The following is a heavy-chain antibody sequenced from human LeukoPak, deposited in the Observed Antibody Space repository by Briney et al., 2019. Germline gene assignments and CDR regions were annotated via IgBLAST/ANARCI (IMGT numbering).Heavy chain of an antibody. Sequence: GGSLRLSCVVSGFTVSSNYMSWVRQAPGKGLEWVSLIYSGGSTYYADSVKGRFTISRDNSKNTLYLQMNSLRAEDTAVYYCARRAGGYSHPYDYWGQGTLVTVSS. J-gene: IGHJ4*02. D-gene: IGHD4-23*01. CDR2: IYSGGST. V-gene: IGHV3-53*01. CDR3: ARRAGGYSHPYDY. CDR1: GFTVSSNY.